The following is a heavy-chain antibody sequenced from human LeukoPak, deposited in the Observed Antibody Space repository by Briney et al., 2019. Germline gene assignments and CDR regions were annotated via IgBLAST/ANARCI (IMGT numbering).Heavy chain of an antibody. CDR3: AIETYYYDSSGYLSYPSYGFDY. CDR1: GGSISSYY. D-gene: IGHD3-22*01. J-gene: IGHJ4*02. CDR2: IYTNGST. V-gene: IGHV4-4*07. Sequence: SETLSLTCTVSGGSISSYYWSWIRQPAGKGLEWIGRIYTNGSTNYNPSLKSRVTMSVDTSKNQFSLKLSSVTAADTAVYYCAIETYYYDSSGYLSYPSYGFDYWGQGTLVTVSS.